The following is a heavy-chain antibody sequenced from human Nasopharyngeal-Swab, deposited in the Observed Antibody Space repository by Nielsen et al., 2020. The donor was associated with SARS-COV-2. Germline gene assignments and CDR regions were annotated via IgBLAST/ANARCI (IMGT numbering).Heavy chain of an antibody. CDR2: INPSGGST. CDR1: GYTFTSYY. D-gene: IGHD3-10*01. CDR3: SRTYGSGSYMDV. J-gene: IGHJ6*03. Sequence: ASLKFSCKASGYTFTSYYMHWVRQAPRQWLEWMGIINPSGGSTGYAQKFQGRVNITRDSSTSTVYMELSSLRSEDTAVYSCSRTYGSGSYMDVWGKGTTVTVSS. V-gene: IGHV1-46*01.